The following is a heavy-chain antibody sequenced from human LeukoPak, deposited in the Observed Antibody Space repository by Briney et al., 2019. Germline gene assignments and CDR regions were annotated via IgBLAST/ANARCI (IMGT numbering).Heavy chain of an antibody. D-gene: IGHD4-17*01. CDR1: VFTFSNYH. Sequence: HGGSLRLSFVASVFTFSNYHMSRIRHAQGQCQEHLSYISSNSSCTNYADSVKGRFTIYRDNAKNSLYLQMNSLRAEDTAVYYCARMLLRDYGDYYFDYWGQGTLVTVSS. V-gene: IGHV3-11*06. CDR3: ARMLLRDYGDYYFDY. J-gene: IGHJ4*02. CDR2: ISSNSSCT.